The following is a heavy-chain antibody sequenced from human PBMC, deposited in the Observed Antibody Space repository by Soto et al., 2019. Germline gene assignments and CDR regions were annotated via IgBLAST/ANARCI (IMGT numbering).Heavy chain of an antibody. V-gene: IGHV3-23*01. Sequence: GGSLRLSCAASGFTFSSYAMSWVRQAPGKGLEWVSAISGRGGGTYYADSVKGRFTISRDNSKNTLYLQMNSLRAEDTAVYYCAKDSGLTIFGVVMSYFDYWGQGTLVTVSS. D-gene: IGHD3-3*01. CDR2: ISGRGGGT. CDR1: GFTFSSYA. CDR3: AKDSGLTIFGVVMSYFDY. J-gene: IGHJ4*02.